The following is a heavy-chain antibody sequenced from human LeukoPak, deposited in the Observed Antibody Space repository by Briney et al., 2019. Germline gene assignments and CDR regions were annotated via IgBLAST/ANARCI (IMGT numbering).Heavy chain of an antibody. CDR2: IYHSGST. V-gene: IGHV4-31*03. Sequence: SETLSLTCTVSGGSISSGGYYWSWIRQHPGKGLEWIGYIYHSGSTYYNPSLKSRVTISVDTSKNQFSLKLSSVTAADTAVYYCARFLLNKQWLLLDPWGQGTLVTVSS. D-gene: IGHD6-19*01. CDR3: ARFLLNKQWLLLDP. J-gene: IGHJ5*02. CDR1: GGSISSGGYY.